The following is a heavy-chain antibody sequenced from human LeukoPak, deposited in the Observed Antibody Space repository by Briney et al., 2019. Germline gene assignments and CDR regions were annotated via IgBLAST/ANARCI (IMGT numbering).Heavy chain of an antibody. Sequence: GGSLRLSCAASGFTFSDYYMSWIRQAPGKGLEWVSYISSSGSTIYYADSVKGRFTISRDNAKNSLYLQMNSLRAEDTAVYYCARNKITMVRGVITPIDYWGQGTLVTVSS. J-gene: IGHJ4*02. V-gene: IGHV3-11*04. CDR3: ARNKITMVRGVITPIDY. CDR2: ISSSGSTI. CDR1: GFTFSDYY. D-gene: IGHD3-10*01.